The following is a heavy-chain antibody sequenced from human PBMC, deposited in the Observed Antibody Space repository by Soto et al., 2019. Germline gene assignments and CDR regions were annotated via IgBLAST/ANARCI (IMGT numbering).Heavy chain of an antibody. V-gene: IGHV4-4*02. J-gene: IGHJ5*02. CDR1: SGSISSSNW. CDR3: ARCPDFRVRSVWFDL. D-gene: IGHD3-3*01. Sequence: SETLSLTCAVSSGSISSSNWWSWVRQPPGKGLEWIGEIYHSGSTNYNPSLKSRVTISVDKSKNQFSLKLSSVTAADTAVYYCARCPDFRVRSVWFDLWGQGTLVTVSS. CDR2: IYHSGST.